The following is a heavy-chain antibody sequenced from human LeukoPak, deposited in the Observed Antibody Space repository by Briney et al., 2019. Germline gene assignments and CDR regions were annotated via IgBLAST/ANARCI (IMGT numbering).Heavy chain of an antibody. D-gene: IGHD3-10*01. J-gene: IGHJ4*02. V-gene: IGHV1-8*01. CDR1: GYTFTSYD. CDR2: MNPNSGNT. CDR3: ARGRYGSGSYYFGY. Sequence: GASVKVSCKASGYTFTSYDINWVRQATGQGLEWMGWMNPNSGNTGYAQKFQGRVTMTRNTSISTAYMELSSLRSEDTAVYYCARGRYGSGSYYFGYWGQGTLVTVSS.